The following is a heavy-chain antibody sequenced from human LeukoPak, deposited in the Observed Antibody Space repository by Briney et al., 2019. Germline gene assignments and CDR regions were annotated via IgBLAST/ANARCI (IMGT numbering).Heavy chain of an antibody. CDR2: IYHSGST. D-gene: IGHD7-27*01. CDR3: ARALTGVYFDY. J-gene: IGHJ4*02. Sequence: NPSQTLSLTCTVSGGSISSGGYYWSWIRQPPGKGLEWIGYIYHSGSTYYNPSLKSRVTISVDRSKNQFSLKLSSVTAADTAVYYCARALTGVYFDYWGQGTLVTVSS. CDR1: GGSISSGGYY. V-gene: IGHV4-30-2*01.